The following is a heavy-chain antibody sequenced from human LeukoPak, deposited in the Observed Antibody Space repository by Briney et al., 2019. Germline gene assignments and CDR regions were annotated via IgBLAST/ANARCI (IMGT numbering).Heavy chain of an antibody. D-gene: IGHD6-6*01. V-gene: IGHV4-34*01. CDR2: INHSGST. CDR1: GGSLSGYY. Sequence: SETLSLTCAVYGGSLSGYYWSWILQPPGKGLEWIGEINHSGSTNYNPSLKSRVTISVDTSKNQFSLKLSSVTAADTAVYYCARGRKQAAQYYFDYWGQGTLVTASS. J-gene: IGHJ4*02. CDR3: ARGRKQAAQYYFDY.